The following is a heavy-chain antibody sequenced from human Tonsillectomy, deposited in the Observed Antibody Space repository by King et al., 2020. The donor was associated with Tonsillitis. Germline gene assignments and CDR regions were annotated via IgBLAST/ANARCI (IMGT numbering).Heavy chain of an antibody. V-gene: IGHV3-21*01. J-gene: IGHJ6*02. CDR2: ISYSSSYI. CDR3: ARGVLSTSWGMDV. D-gene: IGHD2-2*01. Sequence: VQLVESGGGLVKPGGYLRLSCAASGFTFSSYNMNWVRQAPGKGLEWVSSISYSSSYIYYADSVKGRFTISRDNAKNSLYLHMNSLRAEDTAVYYCARGVLSTSWGMDVWGQGTTVTVSS. CDR1: GFTFSSYN.